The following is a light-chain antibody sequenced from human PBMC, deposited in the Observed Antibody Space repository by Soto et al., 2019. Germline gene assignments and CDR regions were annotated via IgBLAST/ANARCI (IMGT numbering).Light chain of an antibody. J-gene: IGKJ1*01. V-gene: IGKV3-15*01. CDR2: GAS. Sequence: EIVMTQSPATLSVSPGERATLSCRASQSVSSNLALFQQKPGQAPRLLIYGASTRATGIPARFSGSGSGTEFTRTISSLQSEDVAVDCGQQYNNWPPWTGGQGTKVEIK. CDR3: QQYNNWPPWT. CDR1: QSVSSN.